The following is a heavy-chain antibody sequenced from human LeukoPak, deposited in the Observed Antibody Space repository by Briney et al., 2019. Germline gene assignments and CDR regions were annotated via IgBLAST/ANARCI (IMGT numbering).Heavy chain of an antibody. CDR2: IYYSGST. J-gene: IGHJ3*02. D-gene: IGHD6-19*01. CDR3: ARQSSGWYRDAFDI. CDR1: GGSVSSGSYY. Sequence: SETLSLTCTVSGGSVSSGSYYWSWIRQPPGKRLGWIGYIYYSGSTNYNPSLKSRVTISVDTSKNQFSLKLSSVTAADTAVYYCARQSSGWYRDAFDIWGQGTMVTVSS. V-gene: IGHV4-61*01.